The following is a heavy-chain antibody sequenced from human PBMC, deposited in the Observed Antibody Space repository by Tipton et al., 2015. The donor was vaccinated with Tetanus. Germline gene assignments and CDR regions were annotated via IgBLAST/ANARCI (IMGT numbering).Heavy chain of an antibody. D-gene: IGHD3-22*01. CDR3: ARAVEYYYDSSGYHLDY. CDR2: INPSGGST. J-gene: IGHJ4*02. Sequence: QMQLVQSGAEVKKPGASVKVSCKASGYTFTSYYMHWVRQAPGQGLEWMGIINPSGGSTSYAQKFQGRVTMTRDTSTSTVYMERSSLRSEDTAVYYCARAVEYYYDSSGYHLDYWGQGTLVTVSS. CDR1: GYTFTSYY. V-gene: IGHV1-46*01.